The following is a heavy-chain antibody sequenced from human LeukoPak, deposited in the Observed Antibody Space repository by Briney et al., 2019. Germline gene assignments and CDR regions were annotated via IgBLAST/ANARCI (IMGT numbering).Heavy chain of an antibody. CDR3: ARRYYYDSSGYDY. J-gene: IGHJ4*02. CDR2: IYYSGST. CDR1: GGSISSYY. D-gene: IGHD3-22*01. V-gene: IGHV4-59*01. Sequence: SETMSLTCTVSGGSISSYYWSWIRQPPGKGLEWIGYIYYSGSTNYNPSLKSRVTISVDTSKNQFSLKLSSVTAADTAVYYCARRYYYDSSGYDYWGQGTLVTVSS.